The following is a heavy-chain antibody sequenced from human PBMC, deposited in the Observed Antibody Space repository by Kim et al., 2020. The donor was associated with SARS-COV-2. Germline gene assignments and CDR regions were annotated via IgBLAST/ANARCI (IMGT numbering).Heavy chain of an antibody. V-gene: IGHV4-39*01. Sequence: SETLSLTCTVSGGSISSSSYYWGWIRQPPGKGLEWIGSIYYSGSTYYNPSLKSRVTISVDTSKNQFSLKLSSVTAADTAVYYCARYKAVITDWYFDLWGRGTLVPVSS. CDR2: IYYSGST. CDR3: ARYKAVITDWYFDL. D-gene: IGHD3-22*01. J-gene: IGHJ2*01. CDR1: GGSISSSSYY.